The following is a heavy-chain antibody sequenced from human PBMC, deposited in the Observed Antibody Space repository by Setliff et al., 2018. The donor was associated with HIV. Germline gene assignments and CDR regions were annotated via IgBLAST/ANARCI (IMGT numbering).Heavy chain of an antibody. CDR2: IYYSGST. D-gene: IGHD3-22*01. Sequence: LSLTCTVSDGSISNSRYYWSWIRQPPGKGLEWIGSIYYSGSTYYNPSLKSRVTISVDTSKNQFSLKLSSVTAADAAVYYCASRVYYYDSSGYLREEGFDPWGQGTLVTVSS. CDR1: DGSISNSRYY. CDR3: ASRVYYYDSSGYLREEGFDP. V-gene: IGHV4-39*01. J-gene: IGHJ5*02.